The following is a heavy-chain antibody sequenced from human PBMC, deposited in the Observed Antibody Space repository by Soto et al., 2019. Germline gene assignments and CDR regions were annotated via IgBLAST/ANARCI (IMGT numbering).Heavy chain of an antibody. CDR2: ILNDGSNR. CDR1: GFTFSNYG. J-gene: IGHJ6*02. Sequence: QVQLVESGGGVVQPGRSLRLSCAASGFTFSNYGMHWVRQAPGKGLEWVAVILNDGSNRYHADSVKDRFTISRDNSNHALYLQMNSLRAEDTAVYYCARDDEYSGNGMDFWGQGTTVTVS. CDR3: ARDDEYSGNGMDF. V-gene: IGHV3-33*01. D-gene: IGHD3-10*01.